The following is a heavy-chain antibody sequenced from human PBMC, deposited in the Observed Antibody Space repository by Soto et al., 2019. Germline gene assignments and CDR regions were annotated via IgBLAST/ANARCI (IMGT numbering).Heavy chain of an antibody. CDR2: ISGSGGDT. Sequence: VQLLESGGGLVQPGGSLRLSCSASGFTFTSYAMSWVRQAPGKGLEWVSGISGSGGDTKSADSVKGRFTISRDNFKNMLYLPMNSLRAEDTAVYYCANRDFWTLYNTGLDSWGQGTLVTVSS. D-gene: IGHD3-3*01. J-gene: IGHJ4*02. CDR1: GFTFTSYA. V-gene: IGHV3-23*01. CDR3: ANRDFWTLYNTGLDS.